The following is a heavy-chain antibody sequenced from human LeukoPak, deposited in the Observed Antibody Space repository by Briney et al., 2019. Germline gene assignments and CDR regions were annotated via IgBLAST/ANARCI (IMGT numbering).Heavy chain of an antibody. CDR1: GFTFSSYG. CDR3: ATTVLEY. D-gene: IGHD4-11*01. Sequence: QAGGSLRLSCAASGFTFSSYGMHWVRQAPGKGLEWVAFIRYDGSNKYYADSVKGRFTISRDNSKNTLYLQMNSLRAEDTAVYYSATTVLEYWGQGTLVTVSS. J-gene: IGHJ4*02. CDR2: IRYDGSNK. V-gene: IGHV3-30*02.